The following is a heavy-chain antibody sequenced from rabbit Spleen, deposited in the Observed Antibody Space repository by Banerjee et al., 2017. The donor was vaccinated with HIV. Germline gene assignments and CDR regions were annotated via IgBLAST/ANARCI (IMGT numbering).Heavy chain of an antibody. CDR1: GFSLNNYY. CDR2: IDPVFGSI. CDR3: ARDGAGSSYFNL. J-gene: IGHJ4*01. Sequence: QLKESGGGLVQPGGSLKLSCTASGFSLNNYYMNWVRQAPGKGQVWIGFIDPVFGSIYYANWVNGRFTTSSHNAQNTLYLQLNSLTDADTASYFCARDGAGSSYFNLWGPGTLVTVS. V-gene: IGHV1S7*01. D-gene: IGHD8-1*01.